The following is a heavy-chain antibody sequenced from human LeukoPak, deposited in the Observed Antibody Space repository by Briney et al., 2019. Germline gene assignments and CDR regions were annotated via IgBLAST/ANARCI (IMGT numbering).Heavy chain of an antibody. Sequence: NASETLSLTCTVSGASISSYYWSWIRQPAGKGLEWIGRIYTSGNTNYNPSLKSRVTMSVDTSKNQFSLKLSSVTAADTALYYCARDQKDLGGAMDWFDPWGQGTLVTVSS. V-gene: IGHV4-4*07. J-gene: IGHJ5*02. CDR2: IYTSGNT. CDR3: ARDQKDLGGAMDWFDP. D-gene: IGHD2-2*01. CDR1: GASISSYY.